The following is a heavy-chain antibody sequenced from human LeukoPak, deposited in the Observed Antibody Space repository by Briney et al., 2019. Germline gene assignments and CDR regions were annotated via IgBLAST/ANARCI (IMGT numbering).Heavy chain of an antibody. CDR2: IYPGGST. Sequence: PGGSLRLSCAASGFGGSRNYLTWVRQAPGKGLEWVSVIYPGGSTYYADAVKGRFIISRDNSNNTLYLQMNNLRAEDTAVYYCATDRPVYWGQGTLVTVSS. CDR1: GFGGSRNY. CDR3: ATDRPVY. J-gene: IGHJ4*02. V-gene: IGHV3-66*01.